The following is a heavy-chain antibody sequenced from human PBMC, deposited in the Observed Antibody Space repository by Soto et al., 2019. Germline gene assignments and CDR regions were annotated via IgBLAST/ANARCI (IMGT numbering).Heavy chain of an antibody. CDR2: IYWDDDK. V-gene: IGHV2-5*02. CDR1: GFSLSTSGVG. J-gene: IGHJ4*02. CDR3: AHTSMVRGVRYFDY. D-gene: IGHD3-10*01. Sequence: QITLKESGPTLVKPTQTLTLTCTFSGFSLSTSGVGVGWIRQPPGKALEWLALIYWDDDKRYSPSLKSRLTSTKDTSKNQVVRTMTNMDPVDTATYYCAHTSMVRGVRYFDYWGQGTLVTVSS.